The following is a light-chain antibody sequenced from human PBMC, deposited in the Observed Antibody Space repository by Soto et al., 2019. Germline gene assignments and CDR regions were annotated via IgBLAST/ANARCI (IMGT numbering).Light chain of an antibody. Sequence: QSVLTQPPSASGTPGQRVTISCSGSSSNIGSNTVHWYQQLPGTAPKLLIYSNNQRPSVVPDRFSGSKSGTSAFLAISGRHSEEYADYYCAAWDDRLNGWVCGGGTKVTVL. V-gene: IGLV1-44*01. CDR3: AAWDDRLNGWV. CDR2: SNN. J-gene: IGLJ3*02. CDR1: SSNIGSNT.